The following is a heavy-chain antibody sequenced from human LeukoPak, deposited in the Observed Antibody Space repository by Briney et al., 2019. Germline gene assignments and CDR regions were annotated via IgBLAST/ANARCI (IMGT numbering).Heavy chain of an antibody. Sequence: SETLSLTCTVSGGSISGYYWGWIRQPPGKGLEWIGSIYHSGSTSCNPSLKSRVTISVDTSKNQFSLNLSSVTAADTAVYYCARIGNYDSGSSIGMDVWGQGTTVTVSS. CDR2: IYHSGST. D-gene: IGHD3-10*01. J-gene: IGHJ6*02. CDR1: GGSISGYY. CDR3: ARIGNYDSGSSIGMDV. V-gene: IGHV4-38-2*02.